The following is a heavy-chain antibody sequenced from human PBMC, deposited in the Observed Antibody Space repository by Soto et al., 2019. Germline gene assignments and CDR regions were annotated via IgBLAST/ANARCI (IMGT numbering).Heavy chain of an antibody. CDR3: AREKKGLRSRRDYYYYMDV. CDR2: INHSGST. D-gene: IGHD3-3*01. V-gene: IGHV4-34*01. J-gene: IGHJ6*03. CDR1: GGSFSGYY. Sequence: SETLSLTCAVYGGSFSGYYWSWIRQPPGKGLEWIGEINHSGSTNYNPSLKSRVTISVDTSKNQFSLKLSSVTAADTAVYYCAREKKGLRSRRDYYYYMDVWGKGTTVTVSS.